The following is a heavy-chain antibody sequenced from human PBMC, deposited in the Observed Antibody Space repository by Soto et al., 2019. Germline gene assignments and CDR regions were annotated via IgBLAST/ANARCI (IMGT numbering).Heavy chain of an antibody. CDR3: VRVKPGPQPLKAFDA. J-gene: IGHJ3*01. CDR2: IKNNANSYAI. V-gene: IGHV3-72*01. Sequence: EVQLVESGGGLVQPGGPLRLSCAASGFTFSDHYMDWVRQAPGKGLEWVARIKNNANSYAIEYAASVKGRFTISRDDSKNSLYLQMNSLRTEDTAIYYCVRVKPGPQPLKAFDAWGQGTMVTVSS. D-gene: IGHD3-10*01. CDR1: GFTFSDHY.